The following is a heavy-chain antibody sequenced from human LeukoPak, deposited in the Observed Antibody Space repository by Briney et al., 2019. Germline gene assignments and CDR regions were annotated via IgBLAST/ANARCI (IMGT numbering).Heavy chain of an antibody. CDR1: GVSVSSDSYY. CDR2: IYHSGST. D-gene: IGHD6-19*01. CDR3: ARSTSSFDS. Sequence: PSETPSLTCTVSGVSVSSDSYYWTWIRQPPGKGLEWIGYIYHSGSTNYNPSLKSRVTISVDTSKNHFSLRLDSVTAADTALYFCARSTSSFDSWGQGTRATVSS. V-gene: IGHV4-61*03. J-gene: IGHJ4*02.